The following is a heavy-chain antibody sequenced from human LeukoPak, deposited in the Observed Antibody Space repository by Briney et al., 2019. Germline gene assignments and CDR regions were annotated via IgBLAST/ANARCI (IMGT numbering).Heavy chain of an antibody. Sequence: PGGSLRLSCAASGFTFSSHNMQWVRQAPGKGLERVSYIHSSSGTVYYADSVKGRFTISRDNAQNSLYLQMNSLRAEDTAVYYCARDRVDTDMVYFDYWGQGTLVTVSS. J-gene: IGHJ4*02. CDR1: GFTFSSHN. D-gene: IGHD5-18*01. CDR3: ARDRVDTDMVYFDY. V-gene: IGHV3-48*04. CDR2: IHSSSGTV.